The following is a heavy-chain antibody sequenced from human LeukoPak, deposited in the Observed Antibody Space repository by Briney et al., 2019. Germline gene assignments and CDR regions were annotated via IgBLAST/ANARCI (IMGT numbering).Heavy chain of an antibody. CDR2: IYYSGST. CDR1: GGSISSGGYY. D-gene: IGHD5-24*01. V-gene: IGHV4-31*03. CDR3: ARAGPRRDGYNVDY. J-gene: IGHJ4*02. Sequence: SQTLSLTCTVSGGSISSGGYYWSWIRQHPGKGLEWIGYIYYSGSTYYNPSLKSRVTISVDTSKNQFSLKLSSVTAADTAVYYCARAGPRRDGYNVDYWGQGTLVTVSS.